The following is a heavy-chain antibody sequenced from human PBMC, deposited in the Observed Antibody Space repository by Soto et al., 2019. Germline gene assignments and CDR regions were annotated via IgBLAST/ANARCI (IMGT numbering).Heavy chain of an antibody. CDR2: ISWNSGAI. Sequence: GGSLRLSCAASGFSFGDFGMHWVRQAPGKGLEWVSGISWNSGAIDYADSVKGRFTISRDNAKDSLYLQMNSLRAEDTALYFCAKDIFQWLVPRRYFDLWGRGTLVTVSS. CDR1: GFSFGDFG. V-gene: IGHV3-9*01. D-gene: IGHD6-19*01. CDR3: AKDIFQWLVPRRYFDL. J-gene: IGHJ2*01.